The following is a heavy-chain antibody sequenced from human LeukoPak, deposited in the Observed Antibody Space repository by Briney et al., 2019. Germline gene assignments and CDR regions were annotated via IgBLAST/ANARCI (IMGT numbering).Heavy chain of an antibody. CDR3: ARDKVAGTFGY. J-gene: IGHJ4*02. D-gene: IGHD6-19*01. V-gene: IGHV4-4*07. Sequence: IGLIYTSGTTTYNPSLQRRVTMSVDTSKNQFSLKLSSVTAADTAVYYCARDKVAGTFGYWGQGTLVTVSS. CDR2: IYTSGTT.